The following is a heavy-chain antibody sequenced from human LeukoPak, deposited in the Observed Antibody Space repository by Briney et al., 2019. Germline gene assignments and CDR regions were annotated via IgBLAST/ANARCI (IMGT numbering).Heavy chain of an antibody. CDR1: GFTFSSYS. CDR2: ISSSSSYI. J-gene: IGHJ4*02. V-gene: IGHV3-21*01. D-gene: IGHD3-10*01. Sequence: GGSLRLSCAASGFTFSSYSMNWVRQAPGKGLEWVSSISSSSSYIYYADSVKGRFTISRDNAKNSLYLQMNSLRAEDTAVYYCARDSVPYRSGTDYWGQGTLVTVSS. CDR3: ARDSVPYRSGTDY.